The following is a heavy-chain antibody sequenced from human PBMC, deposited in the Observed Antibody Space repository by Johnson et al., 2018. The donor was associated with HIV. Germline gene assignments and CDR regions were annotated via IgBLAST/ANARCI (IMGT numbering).Heavy chain of an antibody. J-gene: IGHJ3*02. V-gene: IGHV3-23*04. CDR3: AKDHAAAEGSEGAFDI. Sequence: MLLVESGGGLVQPGGSLRLSCAASGFTFSSYAMSWVRQAPGKGLEWVSAISGSGDSAYYADSVKGRVTISRDNAKNSLYLQMNSLRAEDTALYYCAKDHAAAEGSEGAFDIWGQGTMVTVSS. CDR2: ISGSGDSA. CDR1: GFTFSSYA. D-gene: IGHD6-13*01.